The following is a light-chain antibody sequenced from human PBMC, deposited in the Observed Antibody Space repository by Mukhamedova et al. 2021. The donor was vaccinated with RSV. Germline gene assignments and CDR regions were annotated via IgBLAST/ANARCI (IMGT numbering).Light chain of an antibody. Sequence: PSGIPDRFSGSKSGTTASLTISGLQPEDEADYYCSTWDSSLSAVVFVGGTKLTVL. CDR3: STWDSSLSAVV. V-gene: IGLV10-54*04. J-gene: IGLJ3*02.